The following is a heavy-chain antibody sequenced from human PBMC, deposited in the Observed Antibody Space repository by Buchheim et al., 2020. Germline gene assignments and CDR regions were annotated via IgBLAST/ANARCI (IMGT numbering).Heavy chain of an antibody. J-gene: IGHJ6*02. V-gene: IGHV3-23*04. CDR2: ISATGENT. D-gene: IGHD2-2*01. CDR1: GFSLSSTV. CDR3: AKDGQHYSMDV. Sequence: EVQLVQSGGGLVQRGGSLRISCAASGFSLSSTVTHWVRQSPGAGLEWVSGISATGENTYYAESVQGRLTISRDNSKNTLHLQMNSVRAEDAAVYYCAKDGQHYSMDVWGQGTT.